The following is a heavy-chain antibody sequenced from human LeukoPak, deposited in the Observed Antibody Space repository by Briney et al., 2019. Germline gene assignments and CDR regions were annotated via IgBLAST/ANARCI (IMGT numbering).Heavy chain of an antibody. J-gene: IGHJ4*02. D-gene: IGHD2-21*01. CDR3: ARGLCGGDCYSYYFDY. CDR2: ISGSGGST. V-gene: IGHV3-23*01. Sequence: GGSLRLSCAASGFTFSSYAMSWVRQAPGKGLEWVSAISGSGGSTYYADSVKGRFTISRDNSKNTLYLQMNSLRAEDTAVYYCARGLCGGDCYSYYFDYWGQGTLVTVSS. CDR1: GFTFSSYA.